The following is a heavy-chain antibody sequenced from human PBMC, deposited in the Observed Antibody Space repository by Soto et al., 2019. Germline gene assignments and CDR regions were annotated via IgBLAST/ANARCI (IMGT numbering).Heavy chain of an antibody. J-gene: IGHJ4*02. CDR3: ARHYGSGTYPPDY. CDR1: GGSISGYY. Sequence: SETLSLTCTVSGGSISGYYWGWIRQPPGKGLEYIGYIYYTGTTNYNPSLQSRVTMSVDTSKNQLSLALSSVTAADTAVYYCARHYGSGTYPPDYWGQGTLVTVTS. CDR2: IYYTGTT. V-gene: IGHV4-59*01. D-gene: IGHD3-10*01.